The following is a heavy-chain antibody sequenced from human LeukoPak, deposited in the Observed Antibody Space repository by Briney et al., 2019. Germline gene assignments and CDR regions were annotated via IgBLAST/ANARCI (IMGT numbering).Heavy chain of an antibody. D-gene: IGHD2-15*01. Sequence: SETLSLTCAVYGGSFSGYYWSWIRQPPEKGLEWIGEINHSGSTNYNPSLKSRVTISVDTSKNQFSLKLSSVTAADTAVYYCARARRARLGIVVVVAASTFDYWGQGTLVTVSS. CDR1: GGSFSGYY. CDR3: ARARRARLGIVVVVAASTFDY. J-gene: IGHJ4*02. CDR2: INHSGST. V-gene: IGHV4-34*01.